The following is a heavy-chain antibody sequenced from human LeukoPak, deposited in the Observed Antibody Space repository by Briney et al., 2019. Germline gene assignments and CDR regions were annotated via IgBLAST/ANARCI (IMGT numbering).Heavy chain of an antibody. J-gene: IGHJ3*02. CDR1: GDSVSSNSAA. D-gene: IGHD6-13*01. CDR2: TYYRSKWYN. CDR3: ASGGYKGGFGSWYGTYGAFDI. V-gene: IGHV6-1*01. Sequence: SQTLSLTCAISGDSVSSNSAAWNWIRQSPSRGLEWLGRTYYRSKWYNDYAVSVKSRITINPDTSKNQFSLQLNSVTPEDTAVYYCASGGYKGGFGSWYGTYGAFDIWGQGTMVTVSS.